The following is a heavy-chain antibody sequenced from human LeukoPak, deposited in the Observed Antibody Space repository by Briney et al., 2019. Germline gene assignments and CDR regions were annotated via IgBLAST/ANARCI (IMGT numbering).Heavy chain of an antibody. V-gene: IGHV3-30*02. CDR3: AKEGVTGYYDNYMDV. D-gene: IGHD3-9*01. J-gene: IGHJ6*03. Sequence: GGSLRLSCAASGFTFSSSGMHWVRQAPGKGLEWVAFIWYDGSNTYYADSVKGRFTISRDNSKNTLYLQMNSLRAEDTAVYYCAKEGVTGYYDNYMDVWGKGTTVTVSS. CDR1: GFTFSSSG. CDR2: IWYDGSNT.